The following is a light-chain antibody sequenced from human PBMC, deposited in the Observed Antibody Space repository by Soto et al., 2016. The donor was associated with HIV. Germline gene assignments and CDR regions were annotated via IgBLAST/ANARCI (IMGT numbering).Light chain of an antibody. J-gene: IGLJ3*02. CDR3: QSVDSSGTYRV. CDR1: NIGSKS. V-gene: IGLV3-25*03. Sequence: SYELTQPPSVSVAPGKTARITCEGNNIGSKSVHWYQQKPGQAPVLVIYKDSERPSGIPERFSGSSSGTTVTLTISGVQAEDEADYYCQSVDSSGTYRVFGGRDQ. CDR2: KDS.